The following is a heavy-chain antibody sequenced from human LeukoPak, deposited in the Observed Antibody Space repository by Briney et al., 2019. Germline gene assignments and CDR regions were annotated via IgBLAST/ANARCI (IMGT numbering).Heavy chain of an antibody. D-gene: IGHD2-2*01. CDR3: ARGPTIVVVPAATHYFDY. Sequence: PSETLSLTCAVYGGSFSGYYWSWIRQPPGKGLEWIGEINHSGSTNYNPSLKSRVTISVDTSKNQFSLKLSSVTAADTAVYYCARGPTIVVVPAATHYFDYWGQGTLVTVSS. CDR1: GGSFSGYY. V-gene: IGHV4-34*01. J-gene: IGHJ4*02. CDR2: INHSGST.